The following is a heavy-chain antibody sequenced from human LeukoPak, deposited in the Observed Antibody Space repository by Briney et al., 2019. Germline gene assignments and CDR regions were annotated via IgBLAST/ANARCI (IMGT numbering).Heavy chain of an antibody. CDR1: GFTLSSYY. V-gene: IGHV3-74*03. CDR2: INVDGSYI. J-gene: IGHJ3*02. Sequence: GGSLRLSCAASGFTLSSYYMSWVRQAPGTGLVFVSRINVDGSYIEYADSVKGRFTISRDSAKNTLYLQMNSLRAEDTAVYYCARGKEQQLYAFDIWGQGTMVTVSS. CDR3: ARGKEQQLYAFDI. D-gene: IGHD6-13*01.